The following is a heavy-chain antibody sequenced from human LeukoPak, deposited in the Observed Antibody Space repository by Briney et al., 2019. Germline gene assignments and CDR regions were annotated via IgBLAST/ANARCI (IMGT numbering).Heavy chain of an antibody. CDR3: AREDSSGWV. Sequence: SETLSLTCTVSGGSISSSSYYWGWIRQPPGKGQEWIGSIYYSGSTYYNPSLKSRVTISVDTSKNQFSLKLSSVTAADTAVYYCAREDSSGWVWGQGTLVTVSS. J-gene: IGHJ4*02. CDR2: IYYSGST. D-gene: IGHD6-19*01. V-gene: IGHV4-39*07. CDR1: GGSISSSSYY.